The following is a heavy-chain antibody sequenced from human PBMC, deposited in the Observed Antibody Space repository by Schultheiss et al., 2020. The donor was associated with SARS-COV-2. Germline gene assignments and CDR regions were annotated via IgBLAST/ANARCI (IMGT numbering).Heavy chain of an antibody. CDR2: IYHSGST. CDR1: GGSISSGGYS. V-gene: IGHV4-30-2*01. CDR3: ASYLYDYGDYVSPYNWFDP. Sequence: SQTLSLTCAVSGGSISSGGYSWSWIRQPPGKGLEWIGYIYHSGSTYYNPSLKSRVTISVDTSKNQFSLKLSSVTAADTAVYYCASYLYDYGDYVSPYNWFDPWGQGTLVTVSS. J-gene: IGHJ5*02. D-gene: IGHD4-17*01.